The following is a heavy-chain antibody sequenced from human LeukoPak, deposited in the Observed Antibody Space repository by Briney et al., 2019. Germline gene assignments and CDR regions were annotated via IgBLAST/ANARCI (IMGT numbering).Heavy chain of an antibody. V-gene: IGHV3-21*01. D-gene: IGHD3-9*01. CDR2: ISSSSSYI. Sequence: GGSLRLSCAASGFTFSSYSMNWVRQAPGKGLEWVSSISSSSSYIYYADSVKGRFTISRDNAKNSLYLQMNSLRAEDTAVYYCARGGYYDILTGHSQLDYWGQGTLVTVSS. CDR1: GFTFSSYS. J-gene: IGHJ4*02. CDR3: ARGGYYDILTGHSQLDY.